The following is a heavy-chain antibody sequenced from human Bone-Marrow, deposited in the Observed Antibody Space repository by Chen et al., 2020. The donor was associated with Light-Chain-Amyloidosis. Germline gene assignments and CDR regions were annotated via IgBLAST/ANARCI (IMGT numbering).Heavy chain of an antibody. D-gene: IGHD5-12*01. CDR2: SYTRDSET. CDR3: ATQHFLGGYPGE. J-gene: IGHJ4*02. Sequence: DVQLVPSGAEVRKPGVSLKFSCKTSGLTFTTYWIVWVRPTPGKGLQWIGISYTRDSETTYNPAFEGHVTIAADRSTRTSYLQWSGLKASDSGMYYCATQHFLGGYPGEWGQGTLVTVSS. V-gene: IGHV5-51*01. CDR1: GLTFTTYW.